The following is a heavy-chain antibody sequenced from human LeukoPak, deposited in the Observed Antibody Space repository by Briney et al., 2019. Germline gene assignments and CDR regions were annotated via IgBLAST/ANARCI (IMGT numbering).Heavy chain of an antibody. D-gene: IGHD1-26*01. Sequence: ASVKVSCKASGGTFSSYAISWVRQAPGQGLEWMGWINPNSGGTNYAQKFQGRVTMTRDTSISTAYMELSRLRSDDTAVYYCARMISGSWGQGTLVTVSS. CDR3: ARMISGS. CDR1: GGTFSSYA. J-gene: IGHJ4*02. V-gene: IGHV1-2*02. CDR2: INPNSGGT.